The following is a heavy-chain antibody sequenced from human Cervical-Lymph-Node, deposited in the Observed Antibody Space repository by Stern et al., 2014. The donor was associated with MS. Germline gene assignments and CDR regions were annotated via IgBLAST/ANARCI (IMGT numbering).Heavy chain of an antibody. CDR3: ARDCKLRYFDWLSPYFDY. CDR1: GFTFSDYY. CDR2: ISSSGSTI. D-gene: IGHD3-9*01. V-gene: IGHV3-11*01. Sequence: VQLVESGGGLVKPGGSLRLSCAASGFTFSDYYLSWIRQAPGKGLEWVSYISSSGSTIYYADSVKGRFTISRDNAKNSLYLQMNSLRAEDTAVYYCARDCKLRYFDWLSPYFDYWGQGTLVTVSS. J-gene: IGHJ4*02.